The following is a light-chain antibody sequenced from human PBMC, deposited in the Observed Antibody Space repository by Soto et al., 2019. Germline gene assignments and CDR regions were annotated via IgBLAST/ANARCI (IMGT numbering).Light chain of an antibody. J-gene: IGLJ1*01. CDR2: EVS. Sequence: QSVLTQPPSASGSPGQSVTISCTGTSSDVGAYNYVSWYQQHPGKAPKLMIYEVSKRPSGVPDRFSGSKSGNTASLTVSGLQAEDEADYYCSSYVGSNNSYVFGTGTKVTVL. CDR3: SSYVGSNNSYV. CDR1: SSDVGAYNY. V-gene: IGLV2-8*01.